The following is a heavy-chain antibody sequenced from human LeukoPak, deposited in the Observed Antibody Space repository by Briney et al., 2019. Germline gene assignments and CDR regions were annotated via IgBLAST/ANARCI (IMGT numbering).Heavy chain of an antibody. CDR1: SDSISSSSYL. V-gene: IGHV4-39*01. CDR3: ARRHYGSGNIDS. CDR2: IYSNGRT. J-gene: IGHJ4*02. D-gene: IGHD3-10*01. Sequence: SETLSLTRSVSSDSISSSSYLWVWVRQPPGKGLEWIGDIYSNGRTSYNPSLKSRAAISVDTSKNQFSLNLSSVTAADTAVYYCARRHYGSGNIDSWGQGTLVTVSS.